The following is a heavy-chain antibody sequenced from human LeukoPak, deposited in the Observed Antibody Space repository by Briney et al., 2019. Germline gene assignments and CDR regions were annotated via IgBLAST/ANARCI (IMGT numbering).Heavy chain of an antibody. D-gene: IGHD3-22*01. V-gene: IGHV3-30*02. Sequence: GGALRLSCAASGFTFSSHAMHWARQAPGKGLEGVAFIRYDGSNKYYADSVKGRFTISRDNSKNTLYLQMNSLRAEDTAVYYCANPANYYDSSGPGWFDPWGQGTLVTVSS. CDR2: IRYDGSNK. CDR3: ANPANYYDSSGPGWFDP. J-gene: IGHJ5*02. CDR1: GFTFSSHA.